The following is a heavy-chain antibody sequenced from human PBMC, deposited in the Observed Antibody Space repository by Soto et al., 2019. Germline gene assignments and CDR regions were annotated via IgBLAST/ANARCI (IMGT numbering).Heavy chain of an antibody. J-gene: IGHJ6*02. CDR1: GFTFSSYG. CDR3: AKDEGGFYYGSGPYGMDV. D-gene: IGHD3-10*01. CDR2: ISYDGSNK. Sequence: GGSLRLSCAASGFTFSSYGMHWVRQAPGKGLEWVAVISYDGSNKYYADSVKGRFTISRDNSKNTLYLQMNSLRAEDTAVYYCAKDEGGFYYGSGPYGMDVWGQGTTVTVSS. V-gene: IGHV3-30*18.